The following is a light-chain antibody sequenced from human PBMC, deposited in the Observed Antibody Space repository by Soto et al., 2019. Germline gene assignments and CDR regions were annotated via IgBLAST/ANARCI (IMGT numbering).Light chain of an antibody. CDR1: QSLLYNNRYNY. V-gene: IGKV2-28*01. J-gene: IGKJ5*01. CDR3: MQALQSLT. CDR2: FGS. Sequence: EIVMTQSPLTLPVTPGEPASSSCRSSQSLLYNNRYNYLDWYVQNPGQSPQLLIYFGSNRAPGVPDRFSGNGSGTDFTLKINRVEAEDVGTYYCMQALQSLTFGQGTRLEIQ.